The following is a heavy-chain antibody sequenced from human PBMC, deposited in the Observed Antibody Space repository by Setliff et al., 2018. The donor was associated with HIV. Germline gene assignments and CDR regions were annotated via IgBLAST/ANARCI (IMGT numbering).Heavy chain of an antibody. Sequence: GASVKVSCKASGYIFTSYDGNWVRQAPGQGLEWMGWMDPNNGHTTYAQNFQGRVTITRDTFVGTAYMELSSLRSEDTAVYYCARALRGFHGSGTQFYYFMDVWGKGTTVTVSS. J-gene: IGHJ6*03. V-gene: IGHV1-8*03. CDR2: MDPNNGHT. CDR3: ARALRGFHGSGTQFYYFMDV. D-gene: IGHD3-10*01. CDR1: GYIFTSYD.